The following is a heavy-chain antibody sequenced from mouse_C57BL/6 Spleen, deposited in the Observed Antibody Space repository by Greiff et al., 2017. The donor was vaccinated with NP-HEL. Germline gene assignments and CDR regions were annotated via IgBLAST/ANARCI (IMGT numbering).Heavy chain of an antibody. CDR3: AKGGGYGSSSYYFDY. CDR2: IYPGSGST. V-gene: IGHV1-55*01. CDR1: GYTFTSYW. J-gene: IGHJ2*01. Sequence: QVQLKQPGAELVKPGASVKMSCKASGYTFTSYWITWVKQRPGLGLEWIGDIYPGSGSTNYNEKFKSKATLTVDTSSSTAYMQLSSLTSEDSAVYYCAKGGGYGSSSYYFDYWGQGTTLTVSS. D-gene: IGHD1-1*01.